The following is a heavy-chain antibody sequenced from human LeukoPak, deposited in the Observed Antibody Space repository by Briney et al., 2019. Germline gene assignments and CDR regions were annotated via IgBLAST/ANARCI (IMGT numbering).Heavy chain of an antibody. CDR3: AREGVVDISKYGMDV. V-gene: IGHV1-2*06. CDR1: GYTFTGYY. Sequence: ASVKVSCKASGYTFTGYYIHWVRQARGQGLEWMGRINPSSGDTNYAQKFQGRVTMTRDTSISTAYMELSGLRSDDTAVYCCAREGVVDISKYGMDVWGQGTTVTVSS. J-gene: IGHJ6*02. CDR2: INPSSGDT. D-gene: IGHD3-9*01.